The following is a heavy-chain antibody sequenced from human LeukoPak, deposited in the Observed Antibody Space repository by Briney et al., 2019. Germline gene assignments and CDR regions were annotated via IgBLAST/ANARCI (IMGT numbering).Heavy chain of an antibody. CDR2: INPSGGST. J-gene: IGHJ4*02. CDR3: ARRGVGGSYSIDFDY. CDR1: GYTFTSYY. V-gene: IGHV1-46*01. Sequence: ASVKVSCKASGYTFTSYYMHWVRQAPGQGLEWMGIINPSGGSTSYAQKFQGRVTMTRDTSTSTVYMELSSLRSEDTAVYYCARRGVGGSYSIDFDYWGQGTLVTVSS. D-gene: IGHD1-26*01.